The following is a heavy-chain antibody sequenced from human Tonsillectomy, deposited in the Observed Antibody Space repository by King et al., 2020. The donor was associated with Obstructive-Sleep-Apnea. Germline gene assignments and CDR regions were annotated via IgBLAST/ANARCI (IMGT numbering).Heavy chain of an antibody. J-gene: IGHJ4*02. CDR3: TRYYYGSGSYYLVDY. CDR1: GFTCGEYA. D-gene: IGHD3-10*01. Sequence: VQLVDSGGGVVQPGRSLRISCTASGFTCGEYAMSWFRLGPGKGLEWGGFIRGQSDGGTNESSSSVKGRLTISRDDSKSIAYLQMNSLKTEDTAVYYCTRYYYGSGSYYLVDYWGQGTLVTVSS. CDR2: IRGQSDGGTN. V-gene: IGHV3-49*03.